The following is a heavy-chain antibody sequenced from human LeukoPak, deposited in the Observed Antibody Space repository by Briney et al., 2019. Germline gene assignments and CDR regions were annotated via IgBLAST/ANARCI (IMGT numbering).Heavy chain of an antibody. CDR2: ISSSSTYT. J-gene: IGHJ6*03. CDR1: GFTFSNYN. Sequence: GGSLRLSCAASGFTFSNYNMNWVRQAPGKGLVWVSSISSSSTYTYYADSVKGRFTISRDNAKNSLYLQMNSLRAEDTAVYYCARVDWNDYYMDVWGKGTTVTVSS. V-gene: IGHV3-21*01. CDR3: ARVDWNDYYMDV. D-gene: IGHD1-1*01.